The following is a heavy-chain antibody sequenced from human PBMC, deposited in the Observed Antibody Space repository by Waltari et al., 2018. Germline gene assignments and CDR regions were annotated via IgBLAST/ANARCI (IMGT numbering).Heavy chain of an antibody. J-gene: IGHJ2*01. CDR2: IYSRGAT. CDR3: ARHCGGDCLHWYFDL. CDR1: GFTVNNNY. Sequence: ELQLVESGGGLVQPGGSLGLSCAASGFTVNNNYMSWVRQAPGKGLEWVSIIYSRGATYYAESVKGRFTISRDNSNTLYLQMRSLRTEDTAVYYCARHCGGDCLHWYFDLWGRGTLVTVSS. V-gene: IGHV3-66*02. D-gene: IGHD2-21*01.